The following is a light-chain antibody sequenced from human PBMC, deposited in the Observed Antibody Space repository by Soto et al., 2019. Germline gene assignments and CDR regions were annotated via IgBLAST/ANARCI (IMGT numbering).Light chain of an antibody. CDR3: CSYAGSYTFAV. J-gene: IGLJ2*01. V-gene: IGLV2-11*01. CDR2: DVS. CDR1: SSDVGGYNY. Sequence: QSVLTQPRSVSGSPGQSVTISCTGTSSDVGGYNYVSWYQQHPGKAPKLMIYDVSKRPSGVPDRSSGSKSGNTASLTISGLQAEDEADYYCCSYAGSYTFAVFGGGTQLTVL.